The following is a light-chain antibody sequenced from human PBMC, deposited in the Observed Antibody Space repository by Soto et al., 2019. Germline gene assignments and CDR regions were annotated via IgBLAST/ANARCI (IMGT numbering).Light chain of an antibody. J-gene: IGLJ2*01. CDR2: NDS. Sequence: SYELTQPPSVSVSPGQTARITCSGDTLPKQYAYWYQQKPGQAPVLMIYNDSERPSGIPERFSGSSSGTTVTLTISGVQAEDEADYYCQSAASSGSPHVIFGGGTKLTVL. V-gene: IGLV3-25*03. CDR3: QSAASSGSPHVI. CDR1: TLPKQY.